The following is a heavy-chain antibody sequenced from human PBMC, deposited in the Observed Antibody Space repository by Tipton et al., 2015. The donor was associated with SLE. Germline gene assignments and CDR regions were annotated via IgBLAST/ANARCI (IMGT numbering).Heavy chain of an antibody. CDR3: ARARNDYDSSVYYYSYCFDY. J-gene: IGHJ4*02. D-gene: IGHD3-22*01. Sequence: SLRLSCAASGFTFSSYAMHWVRQAPGKGLEWVALISYDGSNKYYADSVKGRFTISRDNSKNTLYLQMNSLRAEDTAVFYCARARNDYDSSVYYYSYCFDYWGQGTLVTVSS. V-gene: IGHV3-30*04. CDR2: ISYDGSNK. CDR1: GFTFSSYA.